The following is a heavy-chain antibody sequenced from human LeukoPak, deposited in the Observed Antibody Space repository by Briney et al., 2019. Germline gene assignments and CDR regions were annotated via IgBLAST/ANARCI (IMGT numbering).Heavy chain of an antibody. Sequence: TLSLTCTVSGGSISSGSYYWSWIRQPAGKGLEWIGRIYTSGSTNYNPSLKSRVTISVDTSKNQFSLKLSSVTAADTAVYYCARQITDYYGSGSYSDWGQGTLVTVSS. J-gene: IGHJ4*02. CDR3: ARQITDYYGSGSYSD. CDR1: GGSISSGSYY. CDR2: IYTSGST. D-gene: IGHD3-10*01. V-gene: IGHV4-61*02.